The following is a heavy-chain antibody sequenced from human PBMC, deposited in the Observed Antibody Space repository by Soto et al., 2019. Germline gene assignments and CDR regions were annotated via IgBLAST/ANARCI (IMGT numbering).Heavy chain of an antibody. CDR2: INAGNGNT. CDR3: ARRRTGKFGELYPFDY. CDR1: GYTFTSYA. Sequence: ASVKVSCKASGYTFTSYAMHWVRQAPGQRLEWMGWINAGNGNTKYSQKFQGRVTITRDTSASTAYMELSSLRSEDTAVYYCARRRTGKFGELYPFDYWGQGTLVTVSS. J-gene: IGHJ4*02. V-gene: IGHV1-3*01. D-gene: IGHD3-10*01.